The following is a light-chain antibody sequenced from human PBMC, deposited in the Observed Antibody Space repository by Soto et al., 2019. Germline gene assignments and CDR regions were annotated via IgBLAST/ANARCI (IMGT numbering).Light chain of an antibody. CDR3: SSYTRSSTSYV. J-gene: IGLJ1*01. CDR2: EVS. CDR1: SSDVGAYNY. V-gene: IGLV2-14*01. Sequence: QSVLTQPASVSGSPGQSITISCTGTSSDVGAYNYVSWYQQHPDRAPKLMIYEVSHRPSGVSNRFSGSKSGNTASLTISGLQAEDEADYYCSSYTRSSTSYVFGTGTKVTVL.